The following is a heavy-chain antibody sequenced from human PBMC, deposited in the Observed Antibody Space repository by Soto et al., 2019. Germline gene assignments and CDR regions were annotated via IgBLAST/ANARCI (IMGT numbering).Heavy chain of an antibody. CDR2: VSSDGSRK. CDR1: GFIFPNFG. V-gene: IGHV3-30*18. Sequence: GGSLRLSCEASGFIFPNFGLHWVRQAPGKGLQWLGVVSSDGSRKYYADSVRGRLNISRDNPKNTLYLQLDRLSADDTAVYYCAKSWNLDFSATWYAPDYWGQGTLVTVPS. D-gene: IGHD6-13*01. CDR3: AKSWNLDFSATWYAPDY. J-gene: IGHJ4*02.